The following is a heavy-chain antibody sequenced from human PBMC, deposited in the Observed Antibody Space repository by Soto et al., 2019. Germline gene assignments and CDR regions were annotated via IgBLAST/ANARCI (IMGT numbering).Heavy chain of an antibody. Sequence: QVQLQQWGAGLLKPSETLSLTCAVYGGCFSGYYWSWIRQPPGKGLEWIGEINHSGSTNYNPSLKSRVTISVDTSKNQFSLKLSSVTAADTAVYYCARGRRSYLDYWGQGTLVTVSS. J-gene: IGHJ4*02. CDR1: GGCFSGYY. V-gene: IGHV4-34*01. CDR3: ARGRRSYLDY. D-gene: IGHD3-16*02. CDR2: INHSGST.